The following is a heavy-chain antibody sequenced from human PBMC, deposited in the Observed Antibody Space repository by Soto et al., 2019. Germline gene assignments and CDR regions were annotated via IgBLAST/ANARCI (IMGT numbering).Heavy chain of an antibody. Sequence: LSLTCTVSGGSISSYYWSWIRQPPGRGLEWIGYISYSGSTNYNPSLQSRVAISVDTFKYQFSLKLSSVTATDTAVCSCAAYGSGIEAFNIWGQGTMVTVSS. D-gene: IGHD3-10*01. J-gene: IGHJ3*02. CDR1: GGSISSYY. CDR2: ISYSGST. CDR3: AAYGSGIEAFNI. V-gene: IGHV4-59*01.